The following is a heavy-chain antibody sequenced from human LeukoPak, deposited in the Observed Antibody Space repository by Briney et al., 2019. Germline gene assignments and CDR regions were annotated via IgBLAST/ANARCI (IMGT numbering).Heavy chain of an antibody. J-gene: IGHJ4*02. CDR2: INPNSGGT. CDR3: ARVPAGIAAAAPNGDY. V-gene: IGHV1-2*02. CDR1: GYTFTGYY. D-gene: IGHD6-13*01. Sequence: GASVKVSCKASGYTFTGYYMHWVRQASGQGLEWMGWINPNSGGTNYAQKFQGGVTMTRDTSISTAYMELSRLRSDDTAVYYCARVPAGIAAAAPNGDYWGQGTLVTVSS.